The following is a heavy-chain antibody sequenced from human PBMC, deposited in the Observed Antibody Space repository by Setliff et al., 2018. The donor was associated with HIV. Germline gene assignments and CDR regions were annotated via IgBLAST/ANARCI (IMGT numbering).Heavy chain of an antibody. V-gene: IGHV4-59*01. D-gene: IGHD2-8*01. J-gene: IGHJ3*01. CDR3: ATSFCTSGVCYNDDAFDV. CDR1: GGSFSGYY. Sequence: TSETLSLTCAVYGGSFSGYYWNWVRQPPGKGLEWMGYIHDSGSTKYNPSLKSRVTLSVDLSKNQVSLTLSSVSAADTAVYYCATSFCTSGVCYNDDAFDVWGQGTMVTVSS. CDR2: IHDSGST.